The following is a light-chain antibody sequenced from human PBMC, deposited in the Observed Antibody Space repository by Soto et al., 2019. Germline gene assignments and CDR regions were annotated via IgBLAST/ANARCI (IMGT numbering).Light chain of an antibody. CDR3: QPYNNWPLT. CDR1: QGVTNW. V-gene: IGKV1-12*01. J-gene: IGKJ4*01. Sequence: IQMTQNPSSVSASVGDRVTITCRASQGVTNWLAWYQQKPGKAPKLLIYAASSLQSGAPSRFSGSGSGTDFTLTINSLQSEDFAIYYCQPYNNWPLTFGGGTKVDIK. CDR2: AAS.